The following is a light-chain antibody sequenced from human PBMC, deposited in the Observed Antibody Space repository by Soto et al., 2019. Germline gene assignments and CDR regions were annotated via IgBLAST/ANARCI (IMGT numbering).Light chain of an antibody. J-gene: IGKJ4*01. V-gene: IGKV3-20*01. CDR1: QSVSRNY. Sequence: EIVLTQSPGTLSLSPGERATLSCRASQSVSRNYLAWYQQKPGQPPRLLIYHASITATGIPDRFSGSGSGADFTLTISTLEPEDFAVYYCHQYAISPLTFGGGTKVEI. CDR3: HQYAISPLT. CDR2: HAS.